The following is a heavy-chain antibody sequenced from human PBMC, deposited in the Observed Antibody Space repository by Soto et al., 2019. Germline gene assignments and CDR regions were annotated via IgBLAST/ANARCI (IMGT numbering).Heavy chain of an antibody. J-gene: IGHJ4*02. CDR2: IKSKTDGGTP. D-gene: IGHD3-10*01. CDR1: GFTFTTAW. V-gene: IGHV3-15*07. CDR3: VRDSGRGFYFDY. Sequence: GGSLRLSCAASGFTFTTAWINWVRQAPGKGLEWVGRIKSKTDGGTPDFAAPVRGRFAILRDDSKSIVYLQMNNLKTEDTAVYYCVRDSGRGFYFDYWGQGAQVTVSS.